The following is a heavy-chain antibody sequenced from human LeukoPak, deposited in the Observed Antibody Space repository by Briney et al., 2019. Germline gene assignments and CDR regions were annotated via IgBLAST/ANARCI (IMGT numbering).Heavy chain of an antibody. Sequence: GGSLRLSCAAAGFTFSSYSMNWVRQAPGKGLEWISYISGRTGTMYYADSVQGRFTISRDNAKNSLYLQLNSLRDEDTAVYYRARDRSPYTTSAYYLDYWGQGTLVTVSS. V-gene: IGHV3-48*02. CDR2: ISGRTGTM. J-gene: IGHJ4*02. CDR3: ARDRSPYTTSAYYLDY. D-gene: IGHD3-22*01. CDR1: GFTFSSYS.